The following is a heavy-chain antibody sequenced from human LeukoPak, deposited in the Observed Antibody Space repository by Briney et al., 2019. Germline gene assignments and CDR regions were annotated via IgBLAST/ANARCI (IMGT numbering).Heavy chain of an antibody. CDR2: ISGTGGST. CDR3: VSLGYSSSSVRY. Sequence: GGSLRLSCAASGFTLSSYDMTWVRQAPGKGLEWVSGISGTGGSTYYADSVKGRFTISRDNSKNTLYLQMNSLRAEDTAVYFCVSLGYSSSSVRYWGQGTLVTVSS. CDR1: GFTLSSYD. V-gene: IGHV3-23*01. J-gene: IGHJ4*02. D-gene: IGHD6-6*01.